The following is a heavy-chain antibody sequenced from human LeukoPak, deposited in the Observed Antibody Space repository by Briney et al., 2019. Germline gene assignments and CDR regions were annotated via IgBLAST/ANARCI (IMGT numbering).Heavy chain of an antibody. CDR1: GGTFSSYA. J-gene: IGHJ6*03. Sequence: GASVKVSCKASGGTFSSYAISWVRQAPGQGLEWMGGIIPIFGTANYAQKFQGRVTITTDESTSTAYMELSSLRSEGTAVYYCATNPGYCSGGSCFKNDYYYYYYMDVWGKGTTVTVSS. V-gene: IGHV1-69*05. CDR2: IIPIFGTA. CDR3: ATNPGYCSGGSCFKNDYYYYYYMDV. D-gene: IGHD2-15*01.